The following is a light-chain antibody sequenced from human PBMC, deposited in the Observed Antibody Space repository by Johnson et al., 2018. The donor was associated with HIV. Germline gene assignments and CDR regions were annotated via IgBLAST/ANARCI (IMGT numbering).Light chain of an antibody. CDR1: SSNIGNNY. J-gene: IGLJ1*01. CDR3: GTWDNSLSAHYV. V-gene: IGLV1-51*02. CDR2: ENN. Sequence: QSVLTQPPSLSAAPGQKVTISCSGSSSNIGNNYVSWYQQLPGTAPKLLIYENNKRPSGIPDRFSDSKSGTSATLGITGLQTGDEAEYYCGTWDNSLSAHYVFGTGTKVTVL.